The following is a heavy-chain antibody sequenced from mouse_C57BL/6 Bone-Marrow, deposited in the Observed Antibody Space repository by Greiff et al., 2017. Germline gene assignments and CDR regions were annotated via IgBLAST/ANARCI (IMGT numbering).Heavy chain of an antibody. V-gene: IGHV2-6-1*01. J-gene: IGHJ1*03. CDR2: IWSVGST. Sequence: VKLEESGPGLVAPSQSLSITCTVSGFSLTSYGVHWVRQPPGKGLEWLVVIWSVGSTTYNSAPKSRLSISKDNSKSQVFLKMNRIQTDDTAMYYCARHGNYRYCDVWGTGTTVTVSS. CDR1: GFSLTSYG. CDR3: ARHGNYRYCDV. D-gene: IGHD2-1*01.